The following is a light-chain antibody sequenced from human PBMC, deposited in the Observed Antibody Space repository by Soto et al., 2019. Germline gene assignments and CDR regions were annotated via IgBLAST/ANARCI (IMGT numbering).Light chain of an antibody. CDR2: GVS. J-gene: IGLJ2*01. CDR3: SSYTSTTLV. Sequence: QSALTQPASVSGSPGQSITISCTGTSSDVGGSNHVSWYQQHPGKAPKLMIYGVSNRPSGISNRVSGSKSGNTASLTISGHQAEDEADYYCSSYTSTTLVFGGGTKLTVL. CDR1: SSDVGGSNH. V-gene: IGLV2-14*01.